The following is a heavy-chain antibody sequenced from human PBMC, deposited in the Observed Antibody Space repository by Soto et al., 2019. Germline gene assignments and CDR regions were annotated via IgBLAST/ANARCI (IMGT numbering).Heavy chain of an antibody. CDR3: ARDLYYGSGSYYYYYGMDV. D-gene: IGHD3-10*01. J-gene: IGHJ6*02. Sequence: SETLSLTCTVPGGSISSYYWSWIRPPPGKGLEWIGYIYYSVSTNYNPSLKSRVTISVDTSKNQFSLKLGSVTAADTAVYYCARDLYYGSGSYYYYYGMDVWGQGPWSPSP. V-gene: IGHV4-59*01. CDR2: IYYSVST. CDR1: GGSISSYY.